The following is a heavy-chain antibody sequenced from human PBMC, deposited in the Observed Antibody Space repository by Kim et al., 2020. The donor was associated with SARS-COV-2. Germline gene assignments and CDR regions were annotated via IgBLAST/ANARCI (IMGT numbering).Heavy chain of an antibody. CDR1: GFTFSSYG. CDR3: ARDSPPYDFWSGAFDY. D-gene: IGHD3-3*01. V-gene: IGHV3-33*01. Sequence: GGSLRLSCAASGFTFSSYGMHWVRQAPGKGLEWVAVIWYDGSNKYYADSVKGRFTISRDNSKNTLYLQMNSLRAEDTAVYYCARDSPPYDFWSGAFDYWGQGTLVTVSS. J-gene: IGHJ4*02. CDR2: IWYDGSNK.